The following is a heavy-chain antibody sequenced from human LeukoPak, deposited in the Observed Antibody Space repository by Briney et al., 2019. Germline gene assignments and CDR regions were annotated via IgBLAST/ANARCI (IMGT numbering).Heavy chain of an antibody. CDR3: SKDSGGSDNNWFDP. CDR1: GFTFSSYG. D-gene: IGHD1-26*01. J-gene: IGHJ5*02. CDR2: ISYDGSNK. Sequence: PGRSLRLSCAASGFTFSSYGMHWVRQAPGKGLEWVAVISYDGSNKYYAASEKGRFTISRDNSKNTLYLQRYSLRAEDTAVYYCSKDSGGSDNNWFDPWGKGTLVTVSS. V-gene: IGHV3-30*18.